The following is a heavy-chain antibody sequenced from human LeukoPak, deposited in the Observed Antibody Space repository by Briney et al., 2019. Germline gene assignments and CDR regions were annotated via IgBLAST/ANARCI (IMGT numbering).Heavy chain of an antibody. CDR1: GGSFRGYY. Sequence: SETLSLTCAVYGGSFRGYYWSWIRQPPGKGLEWIGEINHSGSTNYNPSLKSRVTISVDTSKNQFSLKLSSVTAADTAVYYCARGYYYDSTGYYYYAYWGQGTLVTVSS. CDR3: ARGYYYDSTGYYYYAY. J-gene: IGHJ4*02. D-gene: IGHD3-22*01. CDR2: INHSGST. V-gene: IGHV4-34*01.